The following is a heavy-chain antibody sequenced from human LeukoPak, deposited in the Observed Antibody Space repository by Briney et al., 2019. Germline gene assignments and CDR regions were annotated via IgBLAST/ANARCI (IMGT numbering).Heavy chain of an antibody. CDR2: IYYSGST. V-gene: IGHV4-39*07. Sequence: SETLSLTCTVFGGSISSSSYYWGWIRQPPGKGLEWIGSIYYSGSTYYNPSLKSRVTISVDTSKNQFSLKPNSVTAADTAVYYCARVYYSNSYDYWYFDLWGRGTLVTVSS. D-gene: IGHD6-13*01. J-gene: IGHJ2*01. CDR1: GGSISSSSYY. CDR3: ARVYYSNSYDYWYFDL.